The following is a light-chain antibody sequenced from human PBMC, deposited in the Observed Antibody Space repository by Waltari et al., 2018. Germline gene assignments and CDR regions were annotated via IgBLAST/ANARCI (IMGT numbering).Light chain of an antibody. CDR2: WAS. CDR3: HQFYNIPFT. V-gene: IGKV4-1*01. J-gene: IGKJ3*01. Sequence: DIVMTQSPESLAVSLGESATINCKSSQNVLHNSNNKNYLAWYQHKPGQPPKLLIYWASTRESGVPDRFSGSGSGTDFTLTISSLQAEDAAVHYCHQFYNIPFTFGPGTKVDIK. CDR1: QNVLHNSNNKNY.